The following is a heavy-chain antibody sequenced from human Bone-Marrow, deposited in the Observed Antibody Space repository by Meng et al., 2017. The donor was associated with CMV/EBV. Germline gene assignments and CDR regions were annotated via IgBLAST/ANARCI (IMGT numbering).Heavy chain of an antibody. CDR1: GYTFTSYD. V-gene: IGHV1-8*01. CDR2: MNPNSGNT. Sequence: ASVKVSCKASGYTFTSYDINWVRQATGQGLEWMGWMNPNSGNTGYAQKFQGRVTMTRNTSISTAYMELSSLRSEDTAVYYCARGLGYCSSTSCPPGYWGQGTLVTVSS. D-gene: IGHD2-2*01. J-gene: IGHJ4*02. CDR3: ARGLGYCSSTSCPPGY.